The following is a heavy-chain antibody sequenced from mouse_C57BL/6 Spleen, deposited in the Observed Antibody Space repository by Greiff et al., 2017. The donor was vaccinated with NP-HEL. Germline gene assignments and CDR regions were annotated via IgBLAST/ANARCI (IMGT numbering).Heavy chain of an antibody. D-gene: IGHD1-1*01. V-gene: IGHV1-80*01. CDR2: IYPGDGDT. CDR1: GYAFSSYW. J-gene: IGHJ2*01. Sequence: QVQLQQSGAELVKPGASVKISCKASGYAFSSYWMNWVKQRPGKGLEWIGQIYPGDGDTNYNGKFKGKATLTADKSSSTAYMQLSSLTSEDSAVYFCARSGDYYGRDYWGQGTTLTVSS. CDR3: ARSGDYYGRDY.